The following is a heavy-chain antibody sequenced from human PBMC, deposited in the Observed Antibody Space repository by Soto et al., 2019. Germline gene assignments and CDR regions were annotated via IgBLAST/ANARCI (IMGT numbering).Heavy chain of an antibody. J-gene: IGHJ4*02. CDR1: GFTFSSYA. CDR3: AKDRRHCSGGSCYLFDY. D-gene: IGHD2-15*01. CDR2: ISGSGGST. V-gene: IGHV3-23*01. Sequence: GGSLRLSCAASGFTFSSYAMGWVRQAPGKGLEWVSAISGSGGSTYYADSVKGRFTIPRDNSKNTLYLQMNSLRAEDTAVYYCAKDRRHCSGGSCYLFDYWGRGTLVTVSS.